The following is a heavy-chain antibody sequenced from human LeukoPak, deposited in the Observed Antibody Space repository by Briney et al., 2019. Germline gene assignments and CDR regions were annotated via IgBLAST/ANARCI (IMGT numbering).Heavy chain of an antibody. CDR3: ARGYGSGSYYNGG. Sequence: KPSETLSLTCAVYGGSFSGYYWSWIRQPPGKGLERIGEINRGGATAYNPSLKSRVTISVDSSKNQFSLKLSSVTAADTAVYYCARGYGSGSYYNGGWGQGTLVTVSS. CDR1: GGSFSGYY. V-gene: IGHV4-34*01. D-gene: IGHD3-10*01. J-gene: IGHJ4*02. CDR2: INRGGAT.